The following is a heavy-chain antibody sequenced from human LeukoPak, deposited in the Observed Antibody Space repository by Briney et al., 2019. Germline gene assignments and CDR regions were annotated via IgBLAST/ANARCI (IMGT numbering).Heavy chain of an antibody. CDR2: IYYSGST. Sequence: PSETLSLTCTVSGGSVSSGSYYWSWIRQPPGKGLEWIGYIYYSGSTNYNPSLKSRVTISVDTSKNQFSLKLSSVTAADTAVYYCARGPASIWFGNNWFDPWGQGTLVTVSS. D-gene: IGHD3-10*01. CDR3: ARGPASIWFGNNWFDP. CDR1: GGSVSSGSYY. J-gene: IGHJ5*02. V-gene: IGHV4-61*01.